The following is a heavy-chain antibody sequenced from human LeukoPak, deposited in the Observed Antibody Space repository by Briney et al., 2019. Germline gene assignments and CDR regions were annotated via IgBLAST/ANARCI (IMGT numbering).Heavy chain of an antibody. CDR1: GFTFSSYE. CDR3: ARGGSSPYKYNAFDI. Sequence: PGGSLRLSCAASGFTFSSYEMNWVRQAPGKGLEWVSYIRISASTIYYADSVKGRFTISRDNAKNSLYLQMNRLRAEDTAVYYCARGGSSPYKYNAFDIWGLGTMVTVSS. V-gene: IGHV3-48*03. D-gene: IGHD2-2*01. J-gene: IGHJ3*02. CDR2: IRISASTI.